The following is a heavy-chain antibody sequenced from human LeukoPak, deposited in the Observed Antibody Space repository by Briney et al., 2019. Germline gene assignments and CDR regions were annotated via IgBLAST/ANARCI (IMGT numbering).Heavy chain of an antibody. D-gene: IGHD3-16*01. CDR1: GFTFSSYS. Sequence: PGGSLRLSCAASGFTFSSYSMNWVRQAPGKGLQWLSYISSTSSAIYYADSLKGRFTISRDNAKNSLYLQMDSLRAEDTAVYYCARVIGSYGDSAYWGQRTLVTVSS. V-gene: IGHV3-48*04. J-gene: IGHJ4*02. CDR2: ISSTSSAI. CDR3: ARVIGSYGDSAY.